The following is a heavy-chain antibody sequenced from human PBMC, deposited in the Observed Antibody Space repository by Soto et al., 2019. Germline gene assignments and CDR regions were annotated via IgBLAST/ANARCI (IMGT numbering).Heavy chain of an antibody. V-gene: IGHV4-34*01. CDR3: ARVGETITIFGVVRYYYYGMDV. Sequence: PSETLSLTCAVYGGSFSGYYWSWIRQPPGKGLEWIGEINHSGSTNYNPSLKSRVTISVDTSKNQFSLKMSSVTAADTDVYYCARVGETITIFGVVRYYYYGMDVWGQGTTVTVS. D-gene: IGHD3-3*01. CDR2: INHSGST. CDR1: GGSFSGYY. J-gene: IGHJ6*02.